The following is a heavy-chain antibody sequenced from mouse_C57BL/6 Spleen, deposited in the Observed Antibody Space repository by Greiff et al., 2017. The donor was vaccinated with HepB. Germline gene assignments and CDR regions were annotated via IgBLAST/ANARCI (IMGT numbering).Heavy chain of an antibody. CDR1: GYTFTSYW. V-gene: IGHV1-69*01. D-gene: IGHD2-14*01. Sequence: QVHVKQPGAELVMPGASVKLSCKASGYTFTSYWMHWVKQRPGQGLEWIGEIDPSDSYTNYNQKFKGKSTLTVDKSSSTAYMQLSSLTSEDSAVYYCARKVLTGAMDYWGQGTSVTVSS. J-gene: IGHJ4*01. CDR2: IDPSDSYT. CDR3: ARKVLTGAMDY.